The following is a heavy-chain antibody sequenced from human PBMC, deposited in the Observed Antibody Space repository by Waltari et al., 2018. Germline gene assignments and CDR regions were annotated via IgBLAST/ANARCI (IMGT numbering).Heavy chain of an antibody. J-gene: IGHJ6*02. CDR2: ISGSGGRT. D-gene: IGHD4-4*01. Sequence: EVQLLESGGGLVQPGGSLRLSCAASGFTFSSYAMSWVRQAPGKGLEWVSAISGSGGRTYYAESVKGRFISARDNSKNTLYRQMNSLRAEDTAVYYCAKDLAFTVTTPPYYYGMDVWGQGTTVTVSS. CDR1: GFTFSSYA. V-gene: IGHV3-23*01. CDR3: AKDLAFTVTTPPYYYGMDV.